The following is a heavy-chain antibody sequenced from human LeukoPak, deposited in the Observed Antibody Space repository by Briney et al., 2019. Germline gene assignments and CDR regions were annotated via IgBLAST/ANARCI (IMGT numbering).Heavy chain of an antibody. V-gene: IGHV4-59*01. CDR3: ASRIGEIDY. CDR1: GASINSYY. CDR2: IYYSGST. Sequence: SETLSLTCTVSGASINSYYWSWIRQPPGKGLEWIGYIYYSGSTNYNPSLKSRVTISVDTSKNQFSLKLSSVTAADTAVYYCASRIGEIDYWGQGTLVTVSS. D-gene: IGHD1-14*01. J-gene: IGHJ4*02.